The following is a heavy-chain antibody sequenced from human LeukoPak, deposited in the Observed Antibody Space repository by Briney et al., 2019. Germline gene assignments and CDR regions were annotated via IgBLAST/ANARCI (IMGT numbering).Heavy chain of an antibody. V-gene: IGHV4-59*01. CDR1: GGSISSYY. J-gene: IGHJ3*02. D-gene: IGHD3-22*01. Sequence: PSETLSLTCTVSGGSISSYYWSWIRQPPGKGLEWIGNIYYTGSTNYNPSLKSRVTISVDTSKNQFSLKLNSVSAADMAVYYCARNYYDSSGYYLFDAFDIWGQGTMVTVSS. CDR3: ARNYYDSSGYYLFDAFDI. CDR2: IYYTGST.